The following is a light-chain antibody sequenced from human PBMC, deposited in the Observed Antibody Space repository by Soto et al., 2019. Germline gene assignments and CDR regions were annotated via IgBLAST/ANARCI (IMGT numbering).Light chain of an antibody. J-gene: IGLJ2*01. CDR2: DVD. V-gene: IGLV2-14*03. Sequence: QSALTQPASISGSPGQSITISCTGTSSDVGGYNYVSWYQQYPGKAPKLMIYDVDNRPSGVSNRFSGSKSGKTASLPISGLQAEDEADYYCSSSTSSSTVIFGGGTQLTVL. CDR1: SSDVGGYNY. CDR3: SSSTSSSTVI.